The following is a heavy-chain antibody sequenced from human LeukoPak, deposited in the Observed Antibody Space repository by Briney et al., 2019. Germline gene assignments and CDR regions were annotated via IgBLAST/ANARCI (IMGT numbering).Heavy chain of an antibody. D-gene: IGHD5-18*01. V-gene: IGHV2-5*02. Sequence: SGPTLVKPTQTLTLTCTISGLSLSSSGVGVGWIRQPPGKALEWLVLIYWDDDKRYSPSLKSRLTITKHTSKNQVVLTMTNMDPVDTATYYCAHSGFSYGFDYWGQGTLVTVSS. J-gene: IGHJ4*02. CDR1: GLSLSSSGVG. CDR2: IYWDDDK. CDR3: AHSGFSYGFDY.